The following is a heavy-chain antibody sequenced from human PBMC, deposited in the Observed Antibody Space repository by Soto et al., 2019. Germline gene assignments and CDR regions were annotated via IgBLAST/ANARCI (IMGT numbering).Heavy chain of an antibody. CDR1: GGTFSSYA. J-gene: IGHJ6*02. CDR2: IIPIFGTA. V-gene: IGHV1-69*05. Sequence: QVQLVQSGAEVKKPGSSVKVSCKASGGTFSSYAISWVRQAPGQGLEWMGGIIPIFGTADYAQKFQGRVTXXXDXXXSXXXMXXXXXXXEXTXXXXXASXIAAAXPPHSPRYYYGMDVWGQGTTVTVSS. D-gene: IGHD6-13*01. CDR3: ASXIAAAXPPHSPRYYYGMDV.